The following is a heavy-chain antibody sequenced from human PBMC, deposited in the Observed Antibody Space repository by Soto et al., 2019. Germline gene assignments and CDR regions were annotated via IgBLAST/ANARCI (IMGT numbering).Heavy chain of an antibody. CDR3: AGTLTPMATITFGDAFDI. V-gene: IGHV1-2*02. J-gene: IGHJ3*02. D-gene: IGHD5-12*01. Sequence: SVKVSCKASGYTFTGYYMHWVRQAPGQGLEWMGWINPNSGGTNYAQKFQGRVTMTRDTSISTAYMELSRLRSDDTAVYYCAGTLTPMATITFGDAFDIWGQGTMVTVSS. CDR2: INPNSGGT. CDR1: GYTFTGYY.